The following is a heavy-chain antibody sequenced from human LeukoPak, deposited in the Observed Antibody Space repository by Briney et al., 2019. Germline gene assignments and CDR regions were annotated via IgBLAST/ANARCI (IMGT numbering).Heavy chain of an antibody. Sequence: SQTLSLTCAISGDSVSSNSAAWNWIRQSPSRGLEWLGRTYYRSKWYNDYAVSVKSRITINPDTSKNQFSLQLNSVTPEDTAVYYCARAPPKPYYYDSSGWTNRGRAYYYYMDVWGKGTTVTVSS. CDR1: GDSVSSNSAA. V-gene: IGHV6-1*01. D-gene: IGHD3-22*01. CDR2: TYYRSKWYN. CDR3: ARAPPKPYYYDSSGWTNRGRAYYYYMDV. J-gene: IGHJ6*03.